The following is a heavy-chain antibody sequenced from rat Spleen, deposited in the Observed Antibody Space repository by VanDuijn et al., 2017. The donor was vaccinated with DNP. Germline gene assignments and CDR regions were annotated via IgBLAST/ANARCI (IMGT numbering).Heavy chain of an antibody. Sequence: QVQLKESGPGLVQPSQTLSLTCTVAGFSLTSYHVHWVRQPPGKGLAWMGRIQSGGSTDYNSALKSRLSTSRDTSKSQVFLKMNSVQTEDTAMYFCARYQGWFAYWGQGTLVTVSS. J-gene: IGHJ3*01. CDR1: GFSLTSYH. CDR2: IQSGGST. D-gene: IGHD1-12*01. V-gene: IGHV2-27*01. CDR3: ARYQGWFAY.